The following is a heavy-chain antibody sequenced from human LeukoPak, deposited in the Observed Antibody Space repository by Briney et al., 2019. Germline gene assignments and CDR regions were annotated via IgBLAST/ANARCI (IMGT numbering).Heavy chain of an antibody. CDR1: GYTFTGYY. V-gene: IGHV1-2*02. CDR2: INPNSGGP. J-gene: IGHJ4*02. Sequence: ASVKVSCKASGYTFTGYYIHWVRQAPGQGLEWMGWINPNSGGPNYAQKFQGRVTMTRDTSISTAYMEMSRLRSDDTAVYYCARAGYCSDGKCYTFDYWGQGTLVTVSS. D-gene: IGHD2-15*01. CDR3: ARAGYCSDGKCYTFDY.